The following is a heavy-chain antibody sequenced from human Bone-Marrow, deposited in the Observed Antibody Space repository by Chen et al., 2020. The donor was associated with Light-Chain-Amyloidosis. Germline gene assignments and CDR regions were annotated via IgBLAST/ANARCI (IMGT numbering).Heavy chain of an antibody. D-gene: IGHD6-19*01. J-gene: IGHJ4*02. CDR3: SRSGAVAGIFDS. CDR2: IVPILGTE. Sequence: QVQLVQSGAEVRKPGSSVKVSCKASGGTFSSDAVSWVRQAPGQGLEWMGGIVPILGTEYYAQKFQGRVTIIADGSTKTVYMDLSSRKSDDTAVYYCSRSGAVAGIFDSWGQGTLVTVSS. CDR1: GGTFSSDA. V-gene: IGHV1-69*01.